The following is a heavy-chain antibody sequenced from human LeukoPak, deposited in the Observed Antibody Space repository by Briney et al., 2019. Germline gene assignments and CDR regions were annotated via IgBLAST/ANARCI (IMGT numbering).Heavy chain of an antibody. J-gene: IGHJ3*02. CDR2: INHSGNT. CDR3: ASPIYGDYTENGFDI. Sequence: PSETLSLTCTVSGGSISSSSYYWGWIRQPPGKGLEWIGEINHSGNTNYNPSLKSRVTILVDTSKNQFSLKLNSVTAADTAVYYCASPIYGDYTENGFDIWGQGTMVTVSS. V-gene: IGHV4-39*07. D-gene: IGHD4-17*01. CDR1: GGSISSSSYY.